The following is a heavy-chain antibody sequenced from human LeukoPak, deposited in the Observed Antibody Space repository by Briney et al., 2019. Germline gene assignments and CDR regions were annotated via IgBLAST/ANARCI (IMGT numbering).Heavy chain of an antibody. CDR1: GVGISSSNW. D-gene: IGHD6-6*01. Sequence: SGALSLTCAVSGVGISSSNWWSWVRQPPGKGLEWIGEIYHSGSTNYNPSLKSRVTISVDKSKNQFSLKLSSVTAADTAVYHCARDRLEYSSSLEWGQGTLVTVSS. CDR2: IYHSGST. CDR3: ARDRLEYSSSLE. V-gene: IGHV4-4*02. J-gene: IGHJ4*02.